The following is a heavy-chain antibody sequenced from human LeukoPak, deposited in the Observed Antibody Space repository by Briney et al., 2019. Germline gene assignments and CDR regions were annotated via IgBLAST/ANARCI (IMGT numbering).Heavy chain of an antibody. V-gene: IGHV1-24*01. CDR3: ARDPDTMVRGYRDWFDP. CDR1: GYTLTELS. J-gene: IGHJ5*02. Sequence: ASVKVSCKVSGYTLTELSMHWVRQAPGKGLEWMGGFDPEDGETIYAQKFQGRVTMTRDTSTSTVYMELSSLRSEDTAVYYCARDPDTMVRGYRDWFDPWGQGTLVTVSS. CDR2: FDPEDGET. D-gene: IGHD3-10*01.